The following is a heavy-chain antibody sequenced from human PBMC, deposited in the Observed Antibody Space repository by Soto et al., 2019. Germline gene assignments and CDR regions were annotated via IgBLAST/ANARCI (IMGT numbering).Heavy chain of an antibody. CDR1: GGTFSSYA. CDR2: IIPIFGTA. V-gene: IGHV1-69*13. Sequence: SVKVSCKASGGTFSSYAISWVRQAPGQGLEWMGGIIPIFGTANYAQKFQGRVTITADESTSTAYMELSSLRSEDTAVYYCARDSGAAAWPYYGLDVWGQGTTVTVSS. D-gene: IGHD6-13*01. J-gene: IGHJ6*02. CDR3: ARDSGAAAWPYYGLDV.